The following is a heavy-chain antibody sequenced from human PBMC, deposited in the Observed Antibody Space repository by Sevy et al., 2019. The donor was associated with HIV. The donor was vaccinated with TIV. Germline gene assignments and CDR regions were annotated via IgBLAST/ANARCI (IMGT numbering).Heavy chain of an antibody. CDR2: ISSSGSTI. CDR3: ARGGNCGGDCYQYNWFDP. J-gene: IGHJ5*02. CDR1: GFTFSSYE. Sequence: GGSLRLSCAASGFTFSSYEMNWVRQAPGKGLDWVSYISSSGSTIYYADSVKGRFTISRDNAKNSLYLQMNSLRAEDTAVYYCARGGNCGGDCYQYNWFDPWGQGTLVTVSS. V-gene: IGHV3-48*03. D-gene: IGHD2-21*02.